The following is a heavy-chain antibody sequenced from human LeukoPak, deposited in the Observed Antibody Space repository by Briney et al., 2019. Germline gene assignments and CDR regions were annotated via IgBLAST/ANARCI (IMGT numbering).Heavy chain of an antibody. V-gene: IGHV1-18*04. CDR3: ARGPSTVPTRQDF. D-gene: IGHD2-2*01. Sequence: ASVKVSCKASGYTFTGYYVHWMRQAPGQGLEWMGWISSASGHTYFAQNFQGRLTMTTDTSTTTVFMELRSLRSDDTAVYYCARGPSTVPTRQDFWGQGTLVTVSS. CDR2: ISSASGHT. J-gene: IGHJ4*02. CDR1: GYTFTGYY.